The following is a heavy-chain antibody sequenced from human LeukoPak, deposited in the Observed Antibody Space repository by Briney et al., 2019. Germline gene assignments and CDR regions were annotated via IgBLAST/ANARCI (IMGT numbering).Heavy chain of an antibody. CDR1: GGTFSSYA. Sequence: SVKVSCKASGGTFSSYAISWVRQAPGQGLEWMGGITPIFGTANYAQKFQGRVTITADESTSTAYMELSSLRSEDTAVYYCASPSGGYCSSTSCYTNNWFDPWGQGTLVTVSS. V-gene: IGHV1-69*13. CDR3: ASPSGGYCSSTSCYTNNWFDP. CDR2: ITPIFGTA. J-gene: IGHJ5*02. D-gene: IGHD2-2*02.